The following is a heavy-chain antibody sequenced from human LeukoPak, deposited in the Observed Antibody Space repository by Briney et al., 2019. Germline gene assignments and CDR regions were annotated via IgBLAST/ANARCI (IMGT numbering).Heavy chain of an antibody. Sequence: GGSLRLSCAASGFTMSSYWMSWVRQAPGKGLEWVANIKQDGSEKYYLDSVKGRFTISRDNAKNSLYLQMNSLRAEDTAVYYCARGLYYTYYFDYWGQGPLVTVS. CDR3: ARGLYYTYYFDY. CDR1: GFTMSSYW. D-gene: IGHD3-3*01. J-gene: IGHJ4*02. V-gene: IGHV3-7*01. CDR2: IKQDGSEK.